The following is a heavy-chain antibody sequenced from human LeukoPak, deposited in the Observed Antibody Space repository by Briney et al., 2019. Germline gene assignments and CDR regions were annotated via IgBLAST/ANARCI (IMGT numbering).Heavy chain of an antibody. J-gene: IGHJ5*02. CDR2: IWYDGSNK. V-gene: IGHV3-30*02. D-gene: IGHD6-6*01. CDR3: AKDRIAARPPYNWFDP. CDR1: GFTFSSYG. Sequence: GGSLRLSCAASGFTFSSYGMHWVRQAPGKGLEWVAVIWYDGSNKYYADSVKGRFTISRDNSKNTLYLQMNGLRAEDTAVYYCAKDRIAARPPYNWFDPWGQGTLVTVSS.